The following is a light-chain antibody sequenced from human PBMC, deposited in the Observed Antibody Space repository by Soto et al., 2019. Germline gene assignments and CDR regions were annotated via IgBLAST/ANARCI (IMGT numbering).Light chain of an antibody. CDR3: QQRSNWIFT. J-gene: IGKJ3*01. V-gene: IGKV3D-20*02. CDR1: QSVISTY. Sequence: IVLTQSPGTLSLSPGERATLSCRASQSVISTYLAWYQQQPGQAPRLLLYGASNRATGIPDRFSGSGSGTDFTLTITSLEPEDFAVYYCQQRSNWIFTFGPGTIVDIK. CDR2: GAS.